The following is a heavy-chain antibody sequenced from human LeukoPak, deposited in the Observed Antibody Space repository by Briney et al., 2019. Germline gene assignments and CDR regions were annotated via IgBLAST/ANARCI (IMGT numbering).Heavy chain of an antibody. CDR3: ARVRWGGLYYFDY. V-gene: IGHV3-30*02. J-gene: IGHJ4*02. CDR1: GFTFSSYG. D-gene: IGHD3-16*01. Sequence: GGSLRLSCAASGFTFSSYGMNWVRQAPGKGLGWVAFIRYDGSKKYSAESVNRRFTIYRDNSKNTLYLQMNSLRAEDTAVYYCARVRWGGLYYFDYWGQGTLVTVSS. CDR2: IRYDGSKK.